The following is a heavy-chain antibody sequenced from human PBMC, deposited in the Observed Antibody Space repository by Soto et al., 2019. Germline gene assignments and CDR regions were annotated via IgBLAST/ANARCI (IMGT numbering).Heavy chain of an antibody. D-gene: IGHD2-8*01. J-gene: IGHJ6*02. CDR2: IMPVFRTP. Sequence: QVHLEQSGAEVKKPGSSVKVSCKASGGTFRTAAVSWVRQAPGQGLEWLGVIMPVFRTPDYAQKFQGRVTITADEYTSTAYMELSGLRSDDTAVYYCARDNDRPQLGGNYYYILDVWGQGTTITVSS. CDR3: ARDNDRPQLGGNYYYILDV. CDR1: GGTFRTAA. V-gene: IGHV1-69*12.